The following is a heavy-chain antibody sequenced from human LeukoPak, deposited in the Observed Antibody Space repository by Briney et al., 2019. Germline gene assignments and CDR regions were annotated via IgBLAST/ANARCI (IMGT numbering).Heavy chain of an antibody. CDR1: GYTFTGYY. CDR2: INPNSGGR. V-gene: IGHV1-2*02. J-gene: IGHJ4*02. CDR3: AREKRVVRGAFDY. D-gene: IGHD3-10*01. Sequence: GASVKVSCKASGYTFTGYYMHWVRQAPGQGLEWMGWINPNSGGRSYAQKFQGRVTMTRDTSISTAYMELSSLRSADTAVYYCAREKRVVRGAFDYWGQGTLVTVSS.